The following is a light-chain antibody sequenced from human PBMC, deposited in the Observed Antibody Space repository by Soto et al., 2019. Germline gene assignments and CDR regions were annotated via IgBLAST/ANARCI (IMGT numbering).Light chain of an antibody. J-gene: IGKJ4*01. Sequence: DIQMTQSPSTLSASVGDRVTITCRASQSISWWLAWYQQKPGKPPKLLIYDASSLESGVPSRFSGSGSGTELTLTINSLQPDDFATYYCQQYSSYRSFGGGTKVDIK. V-gene: IGKV1-5*01. CDR3: QQYSSYRS. CDR1: QSISWW. CDR2: DAS.